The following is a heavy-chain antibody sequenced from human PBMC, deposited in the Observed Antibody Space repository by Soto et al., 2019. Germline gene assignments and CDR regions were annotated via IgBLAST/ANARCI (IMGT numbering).Heavy chain of an antibody. D-gene: IGHD6-6*01. CDR1: GFSFDDYA. CDR3: ANGGKARLDDPSTPGPWEY. CDR2: ISFNIGII. V-gene: IGHV3-9*01. J-gene: IGHJ4*02. Sequence: SGRLSCAAYGFSFDDYAMHWVRQAPGKGLPWVSGISFNIGIIGDADSVKGRFTISRDRANNTLYLQTNSLRAEDTAVYYCANGGKARLDDPSTPGPWEYLGQRTLIIASS.